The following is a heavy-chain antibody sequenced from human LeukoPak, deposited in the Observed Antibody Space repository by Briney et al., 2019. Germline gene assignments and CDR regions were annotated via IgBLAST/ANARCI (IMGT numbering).Heavy chain of an antibody. CDR2: IWYDGSDE. CDR3: AKCSGGNCYHSDDH. J-gene: IGHJ5*02. V-gene: IGHV3-33*06. CDR1: GFTFSNHG. Sequence: GGSLRLSCAASGFTFSNHGMHWVRQAPGKGLEWVAVIWYDGSDEYYADSVKGRFTISRDNSKNTLYLQMNSLRAEDTAVYYCAKCSGGNCYHSDDHWGQGTLVTVSP. D-gene: IGHD2-15*01.